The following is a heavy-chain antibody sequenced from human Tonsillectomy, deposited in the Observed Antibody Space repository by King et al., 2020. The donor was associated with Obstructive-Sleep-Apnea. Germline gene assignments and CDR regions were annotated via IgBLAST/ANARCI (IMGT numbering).Heavy chain of an antibody. CDR3: ARASTVTRNDAFDI. V-gene: IGHV3-21*01. CDR2: ISSSSSYI. CDR1: GFTFSSYS. D-gene: IGHD4-17*01. Sequence: VQLVESGGGLVKPGGSLRLSCAASGFTFSSYSMNWFRQAPGKGLEWVSSISSSSSYIYYADSVKGRFTISRDNAKNSLYLQMNSLRAEDTAVYYCARASTVTRNDAFDIWGQGTMVTVSS. J-gene: IGHJ3*02.